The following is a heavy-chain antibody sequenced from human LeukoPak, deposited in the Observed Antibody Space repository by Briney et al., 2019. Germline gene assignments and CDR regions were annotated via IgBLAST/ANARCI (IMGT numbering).Heavy chain of an antibody. CDR3: ARQKAAGRGVFDY. CDR1: GGSISSSSYY. V-gene: IGHV4-39*01. Sequence: SETLSLTCTVSGGSISSSSYYWGWLRQTPGKGLEWIGTVYYTGTTYYNPSLKSRHTISIDTSKNQFSLRLSSLTAADTAVYYCARQKAAGRGVFDYWGQGTLVTVSS. J-gene: IGHJ4*02. CDR2: VYYTGTT. D-gene: IGHD6-13*01.